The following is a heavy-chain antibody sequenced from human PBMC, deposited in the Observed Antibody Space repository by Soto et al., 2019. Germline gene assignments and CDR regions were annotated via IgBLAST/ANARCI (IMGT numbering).Heavy chain of an antibody. D-gene: IGHD2-8*01. CDR3: AKDIERVVLMVYSHTGYAFDI. J-gene: IGHJ3*02. V-gene: IGHV3-23*01. CDR2: ISGSGGST. Sequence: GSLRLSCAASGFTFSSYAMSWVRQAPGKGLEWVSAISGSGGSTYYADSVKGRFTISRDNSKNTLYLQMNSLRAEDTAVYYCAKDIERVVLMVYSHTGYAFDIWGQGTMVTVSS. CDR1: GFTFSSYA.